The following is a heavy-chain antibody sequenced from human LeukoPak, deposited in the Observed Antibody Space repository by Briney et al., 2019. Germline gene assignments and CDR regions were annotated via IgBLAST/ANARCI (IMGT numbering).Heavy chain of an antibody. D-gene: IGHD2-2*02. V-gene: IGHV4-38-2*02. CDR1: GYSISSGYY. J-gene: IGHJ3*02. CDR3: ARYSPAAIGAFDI. Sequence: SETLSLTCTVSGYSISSGYYWGWIRQPPGKGLEWIGSIYHSGSTYYDPSLKSRVTISVDTSKNQFSLKLSSVTAADMAVYYCARYSPAAIGAFDIWGQGTMVTVSS. CDR2: IYHSGST.